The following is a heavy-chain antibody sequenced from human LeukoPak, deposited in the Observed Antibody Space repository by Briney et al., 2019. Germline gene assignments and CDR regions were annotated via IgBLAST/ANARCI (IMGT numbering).Heavy chain of an antibody. D-gene: IGHD6-13*01. CDR2: INHSGST. CDR3: ARCPRIFSSGKAAAGNFWFDP. J-gene: IGHJ5*02. Sequence: SETLSLTCAVYSGSFSGYYWSWIRQPPGKGLEWIGEINHSGSTNYNPSLKSRVTISVDTSKNQFSLKLSSVTAADTAVYYCARCPRIFSSGKAAAGNFWFDPWGQGTLVTVSS. CDR1: SGSFSGYY. V-gene: IGHV4-34*01.